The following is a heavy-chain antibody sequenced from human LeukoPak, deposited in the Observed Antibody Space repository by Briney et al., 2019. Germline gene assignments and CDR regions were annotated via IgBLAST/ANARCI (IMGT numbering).Heavy chain of an antibody. J-gene: IGHJ4*02. CDR1: GGSISSYY. D-gene: IGHD6-19*01. Sequence: SSETLSLTCTVSGGSISSYYWSWIRQPPGKGLEWIGYIYYTGSTSYNPSLKGRVTISVDTSKNHFSLNLSSVTAADTAVYYCARAVSGYYFDYWGQGTLVAVSS. CDR3: ARAVSGYYFDY. V-gene: IGHV4-59*01. CDR2: IYYTGST.